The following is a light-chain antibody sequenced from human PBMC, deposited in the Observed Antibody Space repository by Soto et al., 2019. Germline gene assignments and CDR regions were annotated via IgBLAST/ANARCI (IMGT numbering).Light chain of an antibody. CDR2: AAS. V-gene: IGKV1-39*01. J-gene: IGKJ1*01. CDR3: QQSYSTPWT. CDR1: QSISSY. Sequence: DIKMTQSPSSLSASVGDRVTITCRASQSISSYLNWYQQKPVKAPKLLIYAASSLQSGVPSRFSGSGSGTDFTLTISSLQPEDFATYYCQQSYSTPWTFGQGTKVEIK.